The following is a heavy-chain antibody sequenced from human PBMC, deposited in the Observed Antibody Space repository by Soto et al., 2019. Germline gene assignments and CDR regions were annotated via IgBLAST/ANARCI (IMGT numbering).Heavy chain of an antibody. V-gene: IGHV3-48*01. J-gene: IGHJ4*02. D-gene: IGHD2-15*01. CDR2: ISRDGSTT. CDR3: ARDVGEVVAADNHPMAFDY. CDR1: GFPFSNYW. Sequence: PGGSLRLSCAASGFPFSNYWMHWVRQVPGKGLEWVSHISRDGSTTYYADSVKGRFTISRDNAKNSLYLQMNSLRAEDTAVYYCARDVGEVVAADNHPMAFDYWGQGTLVTVS.